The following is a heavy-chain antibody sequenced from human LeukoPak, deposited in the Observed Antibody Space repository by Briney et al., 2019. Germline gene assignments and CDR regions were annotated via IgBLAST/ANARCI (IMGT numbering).Heavy chain of an antibody. CDR1: GLTFSSYG. J-gene: IGHJ3*02. Sequence: SGGSLRLSCAASGLTFSSYGMHWVRQAPGKGLEWVAVISYDGSNKYYADSVKGRFTISRDNSKNTLYLQMNSLRAEDTAVYYCAKFQAAVQSGRVAFDIWGQGTMVTVSS. V-gene: IGHV3-30*18. CDR3: AKFQAAVQSGRVAFDI. D-gene: IGHD6-13*01. CDR2: ISYDGSNK.